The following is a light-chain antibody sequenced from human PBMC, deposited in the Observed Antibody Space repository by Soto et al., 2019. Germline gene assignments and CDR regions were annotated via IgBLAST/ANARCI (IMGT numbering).Light chain of an antibody. Sequence: IPMTQSPSSLSASVEDRVTITCRASQSISSYLNWYQQKPGKAPKLLSYGASSLQSGVPSRFSGSGSGTDFTLTISSLEPEDFATYYCQQSYNTPRTFGQGTKVEIK. CDR3: QQSYNTPRT. J-gene: IGKJ1*01. CDR1: QSISSY. V-gene: IGKV1-39*01. CDR2: GAS.